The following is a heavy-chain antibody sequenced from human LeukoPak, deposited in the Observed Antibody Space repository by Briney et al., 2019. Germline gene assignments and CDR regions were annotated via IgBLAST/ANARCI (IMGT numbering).Heavy chain of an antibody. D-gene: IGHD5-18*01. CDR1: GGSISSGDYY. CDR3: ASIQLWSPRYYYYMDV. Sequence: TLSLTCTVSGGSISSGDYYWSWIRQPPGKGLEWIGYIYYSGSTYYNPSLKSRVTISVDTSKNQFSLKLSSVTAADTAVYYCASIQLWSPRYYYYMDVWGKGTTVTVSS. CDR2: IYYSGST. J-gene: IGHJ6*03. V-gene: IGHV4-30-4*08.